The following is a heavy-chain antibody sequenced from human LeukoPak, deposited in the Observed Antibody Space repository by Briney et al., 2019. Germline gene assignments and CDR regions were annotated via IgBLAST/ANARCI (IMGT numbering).Heavy chain of an antibody. CDR2: ISHSGSNL. D-gene: IGHD3-22*01. CDR3: ARGDSSGVPDY. Sequence: GGSLRLSCAASGFTFSDSFMNWIRQAPGKGLEWLSYISHSGSNLDYAESVRGRFTISRDNANHSLCLQINSLRAEDTAVYYCARGDSSGVPDYWGQGTLVTVSS. J-gene: IGHJ4*02. V-gene: IGHV3-11*01. CDR1: GFTFSDSF.